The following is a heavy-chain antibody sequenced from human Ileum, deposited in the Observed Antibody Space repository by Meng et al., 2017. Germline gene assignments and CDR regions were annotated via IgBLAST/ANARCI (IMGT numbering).Heavy chain of an antibody. D-gene: IGHD3-22*01. Sequence: EEQLLQSGGGLVQRGGSLRLSCVASGFTFSNYAMSWVRQAPGKGLQWVSAISGSGGGTYYADSVKGRFIISRDNSKNTLYLQVNSLRAEDTAVYYCAKPYYFDSSGYPPDYWGQGTLVTVSS. J-gene: IGHJ4*02. CDR2: ISGSGGGT. V-gene: IGHV3-23*01. CDR1: GFTFSNYA. CDR3: AKPYYFDSSGYPPDY.